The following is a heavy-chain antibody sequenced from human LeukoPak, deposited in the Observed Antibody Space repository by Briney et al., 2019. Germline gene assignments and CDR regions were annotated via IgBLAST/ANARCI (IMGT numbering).Heavy chain of an antibody. J-gene: IGHJ4*02. CDR1: DDSIISSDYY. Sequence: SETLSLTCAVSDDSIISSDYYWGWIRQPPGKGLEWIGSRYYSGFIYYNPSVKSRVSISVDTSKNQFSLELTSVTAADTAVYYCARLKVGTTHPDYWGQGTLVTVSS. D-gene: IGHD1-26*01. V-gene: IGHV4-39*01. CDR3: ARLKVGTTHPDY. CDR2: RYYSGFI.